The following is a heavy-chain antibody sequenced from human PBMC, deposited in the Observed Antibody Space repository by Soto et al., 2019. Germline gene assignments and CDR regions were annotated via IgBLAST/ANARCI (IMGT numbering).Heavy chain of an antibody. D-gene: IGHD1-26*01. J-gene: IGHJ4*02. CDR3: AKASGYVDY. CDR2: ISGSSGST. Sequence: GGSLRLSCAASGFTFSNHAMSWVRQAPGKGLEWVSVISGSSGSTYYADSVKGRFTISRDNSKNTLYLQMNSLRAEDTALYYCAKASGYVDYWGQGTLVTVSS. CDR1: GFTFSNHA. V-gene: IGHV3-23*01.